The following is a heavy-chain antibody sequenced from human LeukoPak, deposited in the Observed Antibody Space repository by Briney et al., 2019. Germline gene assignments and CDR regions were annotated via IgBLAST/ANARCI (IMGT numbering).Heavy chain of an antibody. CDR1: GGSIGSYY. V-gene: IGHV4-59*01. D-gene: IGHD1-26*01. J-gene: IGHJ2*01. Sequence: SETLSLTCAVSGGSIGSYYWSWIRQPPGKGLEWIGYIHDSGSTKYNPSLKSRVTMSVDTSRNHLSLKLTSVTAADTAVYYCARSFLGDWYFDLWGRGTLVTVSS. CDR3: ARSFLGDWYFDL. CDR2: IHDSGST.